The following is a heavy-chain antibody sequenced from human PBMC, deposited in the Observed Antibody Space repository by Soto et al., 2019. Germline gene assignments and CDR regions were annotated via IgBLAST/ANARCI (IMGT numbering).Heavy chain of an antibody. CDR3: ARIPSYDFWSGYYTGWFDP. D-gene: IGHD3-3*01. CDR1: GFSLSNARMG. Sequence: QVTLKESGPVLVKPTETLTLTCTVSGFSLSNARMGVSWIRQPPGKALEWLAHIFSNDEKSYSTSLKSRLTISKDTSKSQVVLTMTNMDSVDTATYYCARIPSYDFWSGYYTGWFDPWGQGTLVTVSS. CDR2: IFSNDEK. V-gene: IGHV2-26*01. J-gene: IGHJ5*02.